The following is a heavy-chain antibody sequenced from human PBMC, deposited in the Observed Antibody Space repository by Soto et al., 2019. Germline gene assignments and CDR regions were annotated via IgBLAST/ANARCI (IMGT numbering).Heavy chain of an antibody. D-gene: IGHD3-22*01. CDR2: IYHTGKA. J-gene: IGHJ5*02. CDR1: GDSISNSRFY. CDR3: ARDFFDSSDYTTNWFDP. Sequence: SETLSLTCSVSGDSISNSRFYWAWIRQPPGEGLEWIGSIYHTGKAYYNPSLKSRVTISVDTSKNQFSLKLTSVTAADAALYYCARDFFDSSDYTTNWFDPWGQGTLVTVS. V-gene: IGHV4-39*01.